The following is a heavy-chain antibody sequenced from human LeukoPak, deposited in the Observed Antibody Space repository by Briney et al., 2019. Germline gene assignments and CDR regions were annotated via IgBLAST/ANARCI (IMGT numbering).Heavy chain of an antibody. CDR3: ARASYCSDGSCYSDY. CDR1: GYTFSSYS. CDR2: ISAYNGNT. D-gene: IGHD2-15*01. Sequence: ASVKVSCKASGYTFSSYSISWVRQAPGQGLEWMGWISAYNGNTIYAQEVKGRVTMTTDTSTSTAYMELRSLKSDDTAVYYCARASYCSDGSCYSDYWGQGTLVTVSS. V-gene: IGHV1-18*01. J-gene: IGHJ4*02.